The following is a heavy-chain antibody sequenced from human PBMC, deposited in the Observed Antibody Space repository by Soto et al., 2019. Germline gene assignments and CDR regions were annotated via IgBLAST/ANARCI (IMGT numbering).Heavy chain of an antibody. D-gene: IGHD3-16*01. V-gene: IGHV3-23*01. CDR2: ISGSGDNT. Sequence: GGSLRLSCAASGFTFSNYVMSWVRQAPGKGLEWVSSISGSGDNTYYADSVKGRFTISRDNSKNTLFLQMNSLRAEDTAVYYFVILPRLLALSFDFWGKGILVTVS. J-gene: IGHJ4*02. CDR3: VILPRLLALSFDF. CDR1: GFTFSNYV.